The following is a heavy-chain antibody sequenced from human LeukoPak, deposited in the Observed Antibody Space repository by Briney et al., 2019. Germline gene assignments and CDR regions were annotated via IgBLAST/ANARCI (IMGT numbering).Heavy chain of an antibody. CDR2: INAGNGNT. D-gene: IGHD6-13*01. J-gene: IGHJ4*02. V-gene: IGHV1-3*01. Sequence: ASVKVSCKASGYTFTSYAMHWVRQAPGQRLEWMGWINAGNGNTKYSQKFQGRVTITRDTSASTAYMELSSLRSEDTAVYYCARRDSSSWYLFDYWGQGTLVTVSS. CDR1: GYTFTSYA. CDR3: ARRDSSSWYLFDY.